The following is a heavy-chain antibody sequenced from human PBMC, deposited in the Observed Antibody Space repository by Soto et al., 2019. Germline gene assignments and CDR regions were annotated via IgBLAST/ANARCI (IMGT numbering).Heavy chain of an antibody. CDR3: AARPYSGSYRGWFDP. Sequence: QVQLVQSGAEVKKPGSSVKVSCKASGGTFSSYAISWVRQAPGQGLEWMGGIIPIFGTANYAQKFQGRVTITADESTRTAYMELSSLRSEDTAVYYCAARPYSGSYRGWFDPWGQGTLVTVSS. CDR2: IIPIFGTA. CDR1: GGTFSSYA. D-gene: IGHD1-26*01. V-gene: IGHV1-69*01. J-gene: IGHJ5*02.